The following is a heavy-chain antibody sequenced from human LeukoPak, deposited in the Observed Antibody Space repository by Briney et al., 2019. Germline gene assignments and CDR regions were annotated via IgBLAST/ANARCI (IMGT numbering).Heavy chain of an antibody. CDR2: IYYSGST. J-gene: IGHJ3*02. V-gene: IGHV4-59*01. Sequence: SETLSLTCTVSGGSISSYYWSWIRQPPGKGLEWIGYIYYSGSTNYNPSLKSRVTISVDTSKNQFSLKLSSVTAADTAVYYCASPYGSGSYGTFDIWGQGTMVTVSS. CDR1: GGSISSYY. D-gene: IGHD3-10*01. CDR3: ASPYGSGSYGTFDI.